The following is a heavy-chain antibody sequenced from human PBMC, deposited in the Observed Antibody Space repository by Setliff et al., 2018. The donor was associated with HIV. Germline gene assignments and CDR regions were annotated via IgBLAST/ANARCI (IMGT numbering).Heavy chain of an antibody. D-gene: IGHD2-21*02. Sequence: TLSLTCTVSGGSISNYYWSWIRQPPGKGPEWIGYIHSSGSTIYNPSLKSRITISLDTSKEQFSLELSSATAADTAVYYCATLDHSGGNFLAYWGQGSLVTVSS. CDR2: IHSSGST. J-gene: IGHJ4*02. V-gene: IGHV4-4*09. CDR1: GGSISNYY. CDR3: ATLDHSGGNFLAY.